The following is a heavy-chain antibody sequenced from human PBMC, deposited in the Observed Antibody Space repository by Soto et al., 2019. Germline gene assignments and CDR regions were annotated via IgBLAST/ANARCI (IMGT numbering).Heavy chain of an antibody. CDR2: VYYTGTT. CDR3: ARDTVLTGMFDF. V-gene: IGHV4-59*01. Sequence: SETLSLTCTVSGGSIGSYHWSWVRQPPGKGLEWIASVYYTGTTNYNPSLGSRVTISIDAPENQISLKLTSVTAADTAFYYCARDTVLTGMFDFWGQGTMVTVSS. CDR1: GGSIGSYH. D-gene: IGHD4-17*01. J-gene: IGHJ4*02.